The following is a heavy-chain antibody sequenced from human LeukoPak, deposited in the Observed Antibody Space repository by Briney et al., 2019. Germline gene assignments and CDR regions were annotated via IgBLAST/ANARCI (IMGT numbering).Heavy chain of an antibody. CDR1: GFTFSSYG. Sequence: GGSLRLSCAASGFTFSSYGMNWVRQAPGKGLEWVSSISSSSCDIYYADSVKGRFTISRDNAKNSLYLQMDSLRAEDTAVYYCARDLFQGWFGEPPDYWGQGTLVTVSS. D-gene: IGHD3-10*01. CDR2: ISSSSCDI. J-gene: IGHJ4*02. CDR3: ARDLFQGWFGEPPDY. V-gene: IGHV3-21*01.